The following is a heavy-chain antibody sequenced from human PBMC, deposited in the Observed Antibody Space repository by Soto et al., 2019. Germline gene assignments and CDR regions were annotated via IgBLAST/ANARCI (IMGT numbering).Heavy chain of an antibody. Sequence: EVQLLESGGGLVQPGGSLRLSCAASGFTFTDYALSWVRQAPGKGLEWVATISGIGGSTYLADSVKGRLSISRDNSKNTVSLLMNSMRAEDTAVYCCARGPSGYISSWYYFDYWGRGTLVTVSS. V-gene: IGHV3-23*01. CDR1: GFTFTDYA. J-gene: IGHJ4*02. D-gene: IGHD6-13*01. CDR2: ISGIGGST. CDR3: ARGPSGYISSWYYFDY.